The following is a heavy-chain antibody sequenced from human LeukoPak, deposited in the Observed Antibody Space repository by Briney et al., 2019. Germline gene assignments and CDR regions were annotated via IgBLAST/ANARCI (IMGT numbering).Heavy chain of an antibody. V-gene: IGHV4-39*01. D-gene: IGHD3-22*01. CDR3: ARLRITMIVVVIDY. J-gene: IGHJ4*02. Sequence: SETLSLSCTVSGGSISSSSYYWGWIRQPPGKGLEWIVSNYYSGSTYYNPSLKSRVTISVGTSKNQFSLKLSSVTAADTAVYYCARLRITMIVVVIDYWGQGTLVTVSS. CDR2: NYYSGST. CDR1: GGSISSSSYY.